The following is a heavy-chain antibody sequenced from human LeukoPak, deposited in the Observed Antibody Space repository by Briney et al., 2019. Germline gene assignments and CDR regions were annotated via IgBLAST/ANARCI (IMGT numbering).Heavy chain of an antibody. CDR2: ISRSSSYT. D-gene: IGHD4-17*01. CDR3: ARAGGDYGERYDY. J-gene: IGHJ4*02. Sequence: GGSLRLSCAASGFTFSDYYMSWIGQAPGKGLEWVSYISRSSSYTNYAESVKGRFTISRDNAKNSLYLQMNSLRAEDTAVYYCARAGGDYGERYDYWGQGTLVTVSS. CDR1: GFTFSDYY. V-gene: IGHV3-11*05.